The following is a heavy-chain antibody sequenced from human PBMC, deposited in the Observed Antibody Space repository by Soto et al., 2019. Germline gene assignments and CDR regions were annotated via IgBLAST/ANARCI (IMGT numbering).Heavy chain of an antibody. D-gene: IGHD5-18*01. J-gene: IGHJ3*02. Sequence: ASVKVSSKASGYTFTGYYMHWVRQAPGQGLEWMGWINPNSGGTNYAQKFQGWVTMTRDTSISTAYMELSRLRSDDTAVYYCARDLRVDSYGPYDAFDIWGQGTMVTVSS. V-gene: IGHV1-2*04. CDR3: ARDLRVDSYGPYDAFDI. CDR1: GYTFTGYY. CDR2: INPNSGGT.